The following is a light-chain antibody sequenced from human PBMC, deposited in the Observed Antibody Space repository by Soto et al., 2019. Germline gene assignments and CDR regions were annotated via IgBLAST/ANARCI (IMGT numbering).Light chain of an antibody. J-gene: IGLJ2*01. CDR2: GDS. CDR1: SSNIGTPYD. V-gene: IGLV1-40*01. Sequence: QPVLTQPPSLSGAPGQRVTLSCTGSSSNIGTPYDVHWYQQLPGKAPTLLIYGDSSRPSGVSDRFSGSKSGTSASLAITGLRAEDEADYYCQSYDSNLRGVVFGGGTKLTVL. CDR3: QSYDSNLRGVV.